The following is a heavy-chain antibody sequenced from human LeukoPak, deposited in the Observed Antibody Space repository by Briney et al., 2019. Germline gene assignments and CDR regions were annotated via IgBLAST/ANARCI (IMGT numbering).Heavy chain of an antibody. CDR2: INPNSGGT. D-gene: IGHD3-3*01. J-gene: IGHJ6*03. CDR1: GYTFTSYA. Sequence: ASVKVSCKASGYTFTSYAMNWVRLAPGQGLEWMGWINPNSGGTNYARKFQGRVTMTRDTSISTAYMELNRLRSDDTAVYYCARVTYDFWSGYSTDYYYMDVWGKGTMVTVSS. CDR3: ARVTYDFWSGYSTDYYYMDV. V-gene: IGHV1-2*02.